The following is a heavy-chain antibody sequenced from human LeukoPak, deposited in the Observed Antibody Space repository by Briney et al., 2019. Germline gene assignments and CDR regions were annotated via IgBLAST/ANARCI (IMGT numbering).Heavy chain of an antibody. J-gene: IGHJ4*02. D-gene: IGHD6-19*01. Sequence: PSETLSLTCTVAGAFISNYYWSWIRQPPGKELEWIGYIHYTGSTNYNPTLKSRVTISVDMSKNQFSLNMNSVTAADTAVYYCAKGGWSLDFWGQGILVTVSS. CDR3: AKGGWSLDF. CDR2: IHYTGST. CDR1: GAFISNYY. V-gene: IGHV4-59*01.